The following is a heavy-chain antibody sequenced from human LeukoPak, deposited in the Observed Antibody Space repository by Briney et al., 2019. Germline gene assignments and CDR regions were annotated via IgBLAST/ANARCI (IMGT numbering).Heavy chain of an antibody. D-gene: IGHD6-19*01. Sequence: PSETLSLTCTVSGGSISSSSYYWGWIRQPPGKGLEWIGSIYYSGSTYYNPSLTSRVTISVDTSKNQFALKLSSVTAADTAVYYCARQYSSGWARYFDYWGQGTLVTVSS. J-gene: IGHJ4*02. V-gene: IGHV4-39*01. CDR3: ARQYSSGWARYFDY. CDR1: GGSISSSSYY. CDR2: IYYSGST.